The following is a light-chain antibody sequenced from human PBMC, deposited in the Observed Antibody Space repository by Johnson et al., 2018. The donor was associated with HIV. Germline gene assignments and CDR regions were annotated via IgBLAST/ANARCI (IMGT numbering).Light chain of an antibody. CDR2: DNN. Sequence: QSVLTQSPSVSAAPGQKVTISCSGSSSNIGNNYVSWYQQLPGTAPKLLIYDNNKRPSGIPDRFSGSKSDTSATLGLSGLQTGDEADYYCGAWTSSRSVGLYCFGSGTKVTFL. J-gene: IGLJ1*01. V-gene: IGLV1-51*01. CDR1: SSNIGNNY. CDR3: GAWTSSRSVGLYC.